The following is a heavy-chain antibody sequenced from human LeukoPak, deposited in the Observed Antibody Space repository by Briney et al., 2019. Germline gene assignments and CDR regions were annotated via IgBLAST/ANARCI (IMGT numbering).Heavy chain of an antibody. V-gene: IGHV1-8*03. CDR3: AREVSTIFWPDYYYYGMDV. Sequence: ASVKVSCKASGYTFTSYDINWVRQATGQGLEWMGWMNPNSGNTGYAQKFQGRVTITRNTSISTAYMELRSLRSDDTAVYYCAREVSTIFWPDYYYYGMDVWGQGTTVTVSS. D-gene: IGHD3-9*01. J-gene: IGHJ6*02. CDR1: GYTFTSYD. CDR2: MNPNSGNT.